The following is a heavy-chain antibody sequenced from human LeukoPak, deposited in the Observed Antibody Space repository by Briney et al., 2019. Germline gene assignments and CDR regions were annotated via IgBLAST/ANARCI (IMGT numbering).Heavy chain of an antibody. CDR3: ARGYSSGFIWFDP. CDR2: INHSGST. D-gene: IGHD6-19*01. Sequence: SETLSLTCAVYGGSFSGYYWSWIRQPPGKGLEWIGEINHSGSTNYNPSLKSRVTISVDTSKNQFSLKLTSVTAADTAVYYCARGYSSGFIWFDPWGQGALVTVSS. J-gene: IGHJ5*02. V-gene: IGHV4-34*01. CDR1: GGSFSGYY.